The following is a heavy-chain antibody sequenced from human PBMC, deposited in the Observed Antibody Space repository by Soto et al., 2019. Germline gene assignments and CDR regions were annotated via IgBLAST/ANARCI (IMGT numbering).Heavy chain of an antibody. CDR1: GFTFSNYG. J-gene: IGHJ6*02. V-gene: IGHV1-18*01. Sequence: ASVKVSCKASGFTFSNYGRNWVRQAPGQGLEWMGWVSANNGHTNYAQNLQGRVSMTTDTSTSTAYMELRGLTFDDTAVYYCARDIESVTAKHVFYYYAMDVWGQGTTVTVSS. CDR2: VSANNGHT. CDR3: ARDIESVTAKHVFYYYAMDV. D-gene: IGHD2-8*01.